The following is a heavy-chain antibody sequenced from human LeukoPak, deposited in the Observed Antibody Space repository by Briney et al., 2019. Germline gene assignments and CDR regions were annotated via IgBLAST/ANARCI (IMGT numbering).Heavy chain of an antibody. CDR3: ARHGTLGSITYPLDY. V-gene: IGHV4-59*08. Sequence: SETLSLTCTVSGGSISSYYWSWIRQAPGKGLEWIGNIYYSGTTNYNPSLKSRVTISVDTSRNQFSLKLSSVTAADTAVYYCARHGTLGSITYPLDYWGQGTLVTVFS. D-gene: IGHD3-16*01. CDR2: IYYSGTT. CDR1: GGSISSYY. J-gene: IGHJ4*02.